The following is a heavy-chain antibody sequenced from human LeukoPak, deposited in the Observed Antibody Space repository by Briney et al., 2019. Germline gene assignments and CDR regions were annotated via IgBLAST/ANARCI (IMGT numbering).Heavy chain of an antibody. CDR3: VRSYYGMDV. J-gene: IGHJ6*02. CDR2: ISTSSSHI. Sequence: GGSLRLSCAASGFTLSSYWMHWVRQAPGMGLVWVSSISTSSSHIYYADSVEGRFTISRDNAKNSLYLQMNSLRAEDTAVYYCVRSYYGMDVWGQGTTVSVSS. CDR1: GFTLSSYW. V-gene: IGHV3-21*01.